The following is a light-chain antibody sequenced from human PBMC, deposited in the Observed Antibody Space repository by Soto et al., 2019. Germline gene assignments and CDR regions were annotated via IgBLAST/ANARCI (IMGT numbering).Light chain of an antibody. CDR2: AAS. J-gene: IGKJ1*01. CDR3: QQSYGTPPVT. CDR1: QTISSY. Sequence: DLQMTQSPSSLSASVGDRVTITCRASQTISSYLNWYQQKPGKAPELLIYAASSLQSGVPSRFSGSGSGTDFTLTISSLQPEDFATYYCQQSYGTPPVTFGQGTKVEIK. V-gene: IGKV1-39*01.